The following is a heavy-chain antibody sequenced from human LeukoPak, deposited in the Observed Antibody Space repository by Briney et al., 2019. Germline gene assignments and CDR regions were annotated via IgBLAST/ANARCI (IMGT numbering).Heavy chain of an antibody. CDR1: GGTISSYA. Sequence: ASVKVSCKASGGTISSYAISWVRQARGQGLEWMGRIIPIFGIANYAQKFQGRVTITADKSTSTAYMELSSLRSEDTAVYYCASRNSGSYLGAFDIWGQGSMVTVSS. D-gene: IGHD1-26*01. CDR2: IIPIFGIA. J-gene: IGHJ3*02. CDR3: ASRNSGSYLGAFDI. V-gene: IGHV1-69*04.